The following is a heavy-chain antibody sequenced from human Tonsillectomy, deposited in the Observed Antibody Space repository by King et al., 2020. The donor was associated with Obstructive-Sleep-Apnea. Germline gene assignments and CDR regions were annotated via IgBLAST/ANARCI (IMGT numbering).Heavy chain of an antibody. D-gene: IGHD3-9*01. V-gene: IGHV3-15*01. CDR2: IKKKSDGGTT. J-gene: IGHJ3*02. CDR1: GFTVRNAG. Sequence: VQLVESGGGLVKPGGSLRLSCAASGFTVRNAGMSWVRQAPGKGLEWGGGIKKKSDGGTTDYAAPVKGSFTISRADSKNTLYLQMNSLKTEDTAVYYCTWDYDILTGYYYGAFDIWGQGTMVTVSS. CDR3: TWDYDILTGYYYGAFDI.